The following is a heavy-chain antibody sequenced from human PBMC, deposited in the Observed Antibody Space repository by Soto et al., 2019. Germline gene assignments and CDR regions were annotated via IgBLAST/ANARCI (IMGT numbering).Heavy chain of an antibody. CDR2: INHSGST. CDR3: ARWRGGQWLVVRGYYGMDV. D-gene: IGHD6-19*01. CDR1: GGSFSGYY. Sequence: SETLSLTCAVYGGSFSGYYWSWIRQPPGKGLEWIGEINHSGSTNYNPSIKSRVTISVDTSKNQFSLKLSSVTAADTAVYYCARWRGGQWLVVRGYYGMDVWGQGTTVT. V-gene: IGHV4-34*01. J-gene: IGHJ6*02.